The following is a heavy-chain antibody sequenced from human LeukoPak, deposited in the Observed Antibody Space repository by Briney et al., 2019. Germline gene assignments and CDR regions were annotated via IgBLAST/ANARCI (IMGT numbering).Heavy chain of an antibody. CDR1: GFTFSSYG. V-gene: IGHV3-30*18. J-gene: IGHJ5*02. Sequence: GRSLRLSCAASGFTFSSYGMHWVRQAPGKGLEWVALISYDGSNKHYADSVKGRFTISRDNSKNTLYLQMNSLRAEDTAVYYCAKDDYGDFRPNWFDPWGQGTLVTVSS. CDR2: ISYDGSNK. CDR3: AKDDYGDFRPNWFDP. D-gene: IGHD4-17*01.